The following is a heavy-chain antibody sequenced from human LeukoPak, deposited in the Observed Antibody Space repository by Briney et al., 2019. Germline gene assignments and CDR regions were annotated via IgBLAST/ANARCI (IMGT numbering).Heavy chain of an antibody. CDR1: GFTFSSYG. V-gene: IGHV3-33*01. CDR3: ARRYCSGGSCYSFRGDWFDP. J-gene: IGHJ5*02. D-gene: IGHD2-15*01. Sequence: PGGSLRLSCAASGFTFSSYGMHWVRQAPGKGLEWVAVIWYDGSNEYHADSVKGRFTISRDNSKNTLYLQMNSLRAEDTAVYYCARRYCSGGSCYSFRGDWFDPWGQGTLVTVSS. CDR2: IWYDGSNE.